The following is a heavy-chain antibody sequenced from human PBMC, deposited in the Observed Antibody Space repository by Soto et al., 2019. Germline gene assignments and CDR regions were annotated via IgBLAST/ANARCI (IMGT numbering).Heavy chain of an antibody. D-gene: IGHD6-6*01. CDR3: ARARSIAARYYFDY. Sequence: ASETLSLTCTVSGGSISSGDYYWSWIRQPPGKGLEWIGYIYYSGSTYYNPSLKSRVTISVDTSKNQFSLKLSSVTAADTAVYYCARARSIAARYYFDYWGQGTLVTVSS. CDR1: GGSISSGDYY. CDR2: IYYSGST. V-gene: IGHV4-30-4*01. J-gene: IGHJ4*02.